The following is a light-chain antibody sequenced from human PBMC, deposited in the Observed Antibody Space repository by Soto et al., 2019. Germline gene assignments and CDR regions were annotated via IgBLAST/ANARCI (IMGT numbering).Light chain of an antibody. V-gene: IGLV1-44*01. J-gene: IGLJ2*01. CDR1: SSNIGSNT. Sequence: QSVLTQPPSASETAGQRVTISCSGSSSNIGSNTVNWYQQFPGTAPKLLIYSSILRPSGVPDRFSGSKSGTSASLAISGLQSEDEADYYCTAWDDSLNGVLFGGGTKLTVL. CDR2: SSI. CDR3: TAWDDSLNGVL.